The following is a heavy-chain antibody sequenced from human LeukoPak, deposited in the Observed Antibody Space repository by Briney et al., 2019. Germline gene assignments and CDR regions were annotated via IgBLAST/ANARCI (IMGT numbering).Heavy chain of an antibody. CDR3: ARVQTAYSSGWYEVYYYYGMDV. V-gene: IGHV1-3*01. J-gene: IGHJ6*02. Sequence: GASVKVSCKASGYTFTSYAMHWVRQAPGQRLEWMGWINAGNGNTKYSQKFQGRVTITRDTSASTAYMELSSLRSEDTAAYYCARVQTAYSSGWYEVYYYYGMDVWGQGTTVTVSS. D-gene: IGHD6-19*01. CDR1: GYTFTSYA. CDR2: INAGNGNT.